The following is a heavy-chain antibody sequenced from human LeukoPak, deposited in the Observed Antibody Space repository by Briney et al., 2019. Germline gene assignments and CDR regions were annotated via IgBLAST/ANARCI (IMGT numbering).Heavy chain of an antibody. CDR2: ISGSGGRT. CDR1: GITLSNYG. J-gene: IGHJ4*02. CDR3: AKRGVVIRVILVGFHKEAYYFDS. D-gene: IGHD3-22*01. Sequence: GGSLRLFCAVSGITLSNYGMSWVRQAPGKGLEWVAGISGSGGRTNYADAVKGRFTYSRDNAKNTLFLQMNSLRVEDTAVYFCAKRGVVIRVILVGFHKEAYYFDSWGQGALVTVSS. V-gene: IGHV3-23*01.